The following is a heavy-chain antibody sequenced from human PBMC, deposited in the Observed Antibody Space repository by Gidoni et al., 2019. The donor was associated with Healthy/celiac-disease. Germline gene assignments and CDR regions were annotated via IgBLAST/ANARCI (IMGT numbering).Heavy chain of an antibody. CDR3: AKCGSNLYYYGMDV. Sequence: EVLLLESGGGLVLPGGSLRLSCAASGFTFSSYAMSWVRQAPGKGLECGSAISGSGGSTYYADSVKGRFTISRDNSKNTLYLQMNSLRAEDTAVYYCAKCGSNLYYYGMDVWGQGTTVTVSS. CDR2: ISGSGGST. V-gene: IGHV3-23*01. J-gene: IGHJ6*02. CDR1: GFTFSSYA. D-gene: IGHD3-10*01.